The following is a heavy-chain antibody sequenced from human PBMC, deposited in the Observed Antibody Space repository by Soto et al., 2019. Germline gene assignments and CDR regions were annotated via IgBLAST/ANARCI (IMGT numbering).Heavy chain of an antibody. J-gene: IGHJ4*02. CDR1: GFTFTDAW. D-gene: IGHD3-22*01. CDR2: IKSKADHGTT. CDR3: ATIIRVRRYDSAGYFGY. V-gene: IGHV3-15*05. Sequence: PGGSLRLSCAASGFTFTDAWMSWVRQAPGRGPEWVGRIKSKADHGTTDYAAPVKDRFTISRDDSKNTLYLQMYSLKTEDTAIYYCATIIRVRRYDSAGYFGYWGQGTQVTVSS.